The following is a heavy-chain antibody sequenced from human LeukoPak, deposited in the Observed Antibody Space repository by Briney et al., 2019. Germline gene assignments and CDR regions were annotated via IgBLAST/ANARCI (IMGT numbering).Heavy chain of an antibody. V-gene: IGHV3-53*01. CDR3: ARTGYSSGWFNDH. Sequence: PGGSLRLSCVVSGFSVRTHYMSWVRQAPAKGLEWVSVIYNDGSTYYSDSVKGRFAISRDNSKNALYLQMNSLRVDDTAVYYCARTGYSSGWFNDHWGQGTLVTVSS. CDR2: IYNDGST. D-gene: IGHD6-19*01. J-gene: IGHJ4*02. CDR1: GFSVRTHY.